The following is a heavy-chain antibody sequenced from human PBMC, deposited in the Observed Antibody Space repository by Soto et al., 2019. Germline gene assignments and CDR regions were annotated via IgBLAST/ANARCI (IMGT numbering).Heavy chain of an antibody. CDR2: IYASDST. J-gene: IGHJ3*01. D-gene: IGHD4-17*01. CDR1: GFTVSSHY. CDR3: ATPVTRLIAFDL. V-gene: IGHV3-53*02. Sequence: EVQLVETGGGFVQPGGSLRLSCVASGFTVSSHYMTWVRQTPGKGLEWVSIIYASDSTFYADSVMGRFTISRDNSKNTVYLQLNSLRAEDTAVYYCATPVTRLIAFDLWGQGTMVTVSS.